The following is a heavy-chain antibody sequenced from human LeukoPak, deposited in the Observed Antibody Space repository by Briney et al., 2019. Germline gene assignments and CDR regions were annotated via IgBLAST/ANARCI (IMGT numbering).Heavy chain of an antibody. D-gene: IGHD6-13*01. CDR2: ITPYNGNT. V-gene: IGHV1-18*01. Sequence: GASVKVSCKASGYTFTSYGISWVRQAPGQGLEWMGWITPYNGNTNYAQKFQGRVTLATDTSTSTAYMELRSLRSDDTAVYYCARDTGYINYDYYYSMDVWGKGTTVTVSS. CDR3: ARDTGYINYDYYYSMDV. J-gene: IGHJ6*03. CDR1: GYTFTSYG.